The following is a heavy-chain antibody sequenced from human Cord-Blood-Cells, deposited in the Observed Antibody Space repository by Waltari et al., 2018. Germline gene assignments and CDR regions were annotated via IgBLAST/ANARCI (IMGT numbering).Heavy chain of an antibody. CDR3: AGTGYGSGSYPFDY. J-gene: IGHJ4*02. CDR1: GYPLTELS. CDR2: FDPEDGET. D-gene: IGHD3-10*01. Sequence: VRLVPSGAELKKPGASVKVSCKVSGYPLTELSMHWLRQAPGKGLEWMGGFDPEDGETIYAQKFQGRVTMTEDTSTDTAYMELSSLRSEDTAVYYCAGTGYGSGSYPFDYWGQGTLVTVSS. V-gene: IGHV1-24*01.